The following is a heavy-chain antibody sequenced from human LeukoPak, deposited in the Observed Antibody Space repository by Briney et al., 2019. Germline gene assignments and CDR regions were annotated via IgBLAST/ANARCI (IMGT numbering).Heavy chain of an antibody. J-gene: IGHJ3*02. CDR3: ASHPPDAFDI. V-gene: IGHV3-30-3*01. CDR1: GFTFSSYA. Sequence: GGSLRLSCAASGFTFSSYAMHWVRQAPGKGLEWVAVISYDGSNKYYPDSVKGRFTISRDNSKNTLYLQMNSLRAEDTAVYYCASHPPDAFDIWGQGTMVTVSS. CDR2: ISYDGSNK.